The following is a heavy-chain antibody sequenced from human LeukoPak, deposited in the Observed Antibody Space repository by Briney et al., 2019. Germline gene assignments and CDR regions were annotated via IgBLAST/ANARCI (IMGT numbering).Heavy chain of an antibody. D-gene: IGHD6-19*01. V-gene: IGHV1-69*13. J-gene: IGHJ4*02. CDR2: IIPIFGTA. CDR1: GGTFSSYA. Sequence: VKVSCKASGGTFSSYAISWVRQAPGQGLEWMGRIIPIFGTANYAQKFQGRVTITTDESTSTAYMELSSLRSEDTAVYYCARGRYSSYHSLDYWGQGTLVTVSS. CDR3: ARGRYSSYHSLDY.